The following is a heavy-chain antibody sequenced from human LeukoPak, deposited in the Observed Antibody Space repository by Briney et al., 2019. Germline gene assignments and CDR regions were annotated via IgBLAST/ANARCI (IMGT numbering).Heavy chain of an antibody. Sequence: SETLSLTCTVSGGSISSSSYYWGWIRQPPGKGLEWIGSIYYSGSTYYNPSLKSRVTISVDTSKNQFSLKLSSVTAADTAVYYCARIPGYSSSWYARGAYYYYGMDVWGQGTTVTVSS. CDR3: ARIPGYSSSWYARGAYYYYGMDV. CDR2: IYYSGST. D-gene: IGHD6-13*01. V-gene: IGHV4-39*01. J-gene: IGHJ6*02. CDR1: GGSISSSSYY.